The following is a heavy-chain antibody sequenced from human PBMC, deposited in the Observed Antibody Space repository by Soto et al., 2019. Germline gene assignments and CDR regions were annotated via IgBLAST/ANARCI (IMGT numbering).Heavy chain of an antibody. J-gene: IGHJ4*02. CDR2: ISYDGSNK. CDR3: AKDRSSILWWSVYFDY. Sequence: QVQLVESGGGVVQPGRSLRLSCAASGFTFSSYGMHWVRQAPGKGLEWVAVISYDGSNKYYADSVKGRFTISRDNSKNTLYLQMNSLGAEDTAVYYCAKDRSSILWWSVYFDYWGQGTLVTVSS. CDR1: GFTFSSYG. V-gene: IGHV3-30*18. D-gene: IGHD2-21*01.